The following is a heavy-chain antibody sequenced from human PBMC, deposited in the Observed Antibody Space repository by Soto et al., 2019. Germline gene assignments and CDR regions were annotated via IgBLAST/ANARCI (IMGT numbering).Heavy chain of an antibody. J-gene: IGHJ4*02. Sequence: QVQLVQSEAEVKKPGSSVKVSCKASGGTLSNYAIAWVRLAPGQGLEWVGGVIPIFSIMKYAQKFQDRVTFTADDSTKTAYMELSSLTSEDTAVYYCARGRTIFGVVNFDYWGQGTLVTASS. CDR1: GGTLSNYA. V-gene: IGHV1-69*01. CDR2: VIPIFSIM. CDR3: ARGRTIFGVVNFDY. D-gene: IGHD3-3*01.